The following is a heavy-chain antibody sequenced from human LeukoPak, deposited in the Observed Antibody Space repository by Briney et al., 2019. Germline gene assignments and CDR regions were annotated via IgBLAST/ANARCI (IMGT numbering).Heavy chain of an antibody. CDR1: GFTFSSYS. CDR2: ISWNSGSI. J-gene: IGHJ4*02. CDR3: AKVSSPQVTATLPLDY. Sequence: PGGSLRLSCAASGFTFSSYSMNWVRQAPGKGLEWVSGISWNSGSIGYADSVKGRFTISRDNAKNSLYLQMNSLRAEDTALYYCAKVSSPQVTATLPLDYWGQGTLVTVSS. D-gene: IGHD2-21*02. V-gene: IGHV3-9*01.